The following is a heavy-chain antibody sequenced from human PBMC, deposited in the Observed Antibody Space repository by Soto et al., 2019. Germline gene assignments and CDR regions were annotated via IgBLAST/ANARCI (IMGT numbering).Heavy chain of an antibody. CDR2: INVGNDRA. Sequence: QVQLVQSGAEVKKPGASVKVSCKTSGYRFTTYAIHWVRQAPGQRPEWMGWINVGNDRARYSPKFQGRVTITRDTSATTGYIELSSLRLEDTAVYFCARAGYTSDWESYFDYWGQGTLVTVSS. V-gene: IGHV1-3*01. J-gene: IGHJ4*02. D-gene: IGHD6-19*01. CDR1: GYRFTTYA. CDR3: ARAGYTSDWESYFDY.